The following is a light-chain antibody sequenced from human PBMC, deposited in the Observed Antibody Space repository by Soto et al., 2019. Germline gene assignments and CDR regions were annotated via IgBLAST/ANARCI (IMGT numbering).Light chain of an antibody. CDR2: DAS. V-gene: IGKV1-33*01. CDR3: QQYDNPPFT. J-gene: IGKJ3*01. CDR1: QDISNY. Sequence: VQMTPSPSCLSACVGDILTITCQASQDISNYLNWYQQKPGKAPKLLIYDASNLETGVPSRFSGSGSRTDFTFTISILQHEDIATYYCQQYDNPPFTFGPGTNVDIK.